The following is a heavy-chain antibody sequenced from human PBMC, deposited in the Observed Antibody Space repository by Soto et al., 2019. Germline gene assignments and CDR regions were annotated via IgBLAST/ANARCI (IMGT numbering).Heavy chain of an antibody. CDR2: IYYSGST. CDR3: ASEGAGTFGWFDP. V-gene: IGHV4-30-4*01. CDR1: GGSISSGDYY. Sequence: SETLSLTCTVSGGSISSGDYYWSWIRQPPGKGLEWIGYIYYSGSTCYNPSLKSRVTISVDTSKNQFSLKLSSVTAADTAVYYCASEGAGTFGWFDPWGQGTLVTVSS. J-gene: IGHJ5*02. D-gene: IGHD6-13*01.